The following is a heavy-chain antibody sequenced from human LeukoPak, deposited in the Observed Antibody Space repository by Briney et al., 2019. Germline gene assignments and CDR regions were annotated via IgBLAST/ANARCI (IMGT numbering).Heavy chain of an antibody. Sequence: SETLSLTCSVSGGSFSSYFWSWVRQPAGKGLEWIGRIYPSGNTNYNPSLKSRVTISVDTSKNQFSLKLSSVTAADTAVYYCARSVGGYYYYYYMDVWGKGTTVTISS. V-gene: IGHV4-4*07. CDR3: ARSVGGYYYYYYMDV. CDR1: GGSFSSYF. CDR2: IYPSGNT. D-gene: IGHD2-15*01. J-gene: IGHJ6*03.